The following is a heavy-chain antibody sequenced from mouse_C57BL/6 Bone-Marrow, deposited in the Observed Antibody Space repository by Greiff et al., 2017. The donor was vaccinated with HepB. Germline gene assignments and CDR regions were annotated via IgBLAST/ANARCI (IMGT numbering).Heavy chain of an antibody. CDR2: INPSNGGT. CDR3: ARRGFITTVVGAMDY. D-gene: IGHD1-1*01. V-gene: IGHV1-53*01. Sequence: QVQLKQPGTELVKPGASVKLSCKASGYTFTSYWMHWVKQRPGQGLEWIGNINPSNGGTNYNEKFKSKATLTVDKSSSTAYMELRSLTSEDSAVYFCARRGFITTVVGAMDYWGQGTSVTVSS. J-gene: IGHJ4*01. CDR1: GYTFTSYW.